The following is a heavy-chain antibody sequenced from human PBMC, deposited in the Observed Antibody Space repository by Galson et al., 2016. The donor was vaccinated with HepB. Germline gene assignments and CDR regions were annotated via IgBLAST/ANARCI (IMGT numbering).Heavy chain of an antibody. V-gene: IGHV3-23*01. D-gene: IGHD2-15*01. Sequence: SLRLSCAASGFTFSSYAMSWVRQAPGKGLEWVSAISGSGGSTYYADSVKGRFTISRDNSRNTLYLQMTSLRAEDTAVYSCAKERGYCSGGSCLLFDYWGQGTLVTVSS. J-gene: IGHJ4*02. CDR1: GFTFSSYA. CDR3: AKERGYCSGGSCLLFDY. CDR2: ISGSGGST.